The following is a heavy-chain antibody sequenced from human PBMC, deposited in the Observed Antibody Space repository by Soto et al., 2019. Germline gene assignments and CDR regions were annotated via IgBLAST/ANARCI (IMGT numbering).Heavy chain of an antibody. V-gene: IGHV3-13*04. D-gene: IGHD3-16*01. CDR2: IGTAGDT. J-gene: IGHJ6*02. Sequence: PGGSLRLSCASSGFTFSSYDMHWVRQATGKGLEWVSAIGTAGDTYYPGSVKGRFTISRENAKNSLYLQMNSLRAGDTAVYYCARVRVILGGVPDYGKDVWGQGTTVTVSS. CDR3: ARVRVILGGVPDYGKDV. CDR1: GFTFSSYD.